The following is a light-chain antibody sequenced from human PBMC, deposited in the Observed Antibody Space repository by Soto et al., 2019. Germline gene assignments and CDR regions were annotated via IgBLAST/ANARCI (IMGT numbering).Light chain of an antibody. J-gene: IGLJ2*01. Sequence: QSALTQPPSASGSPGQSVTISCTGTSSDVAGYNYVSWYQQHPGKAPKLMIYEVSKRPSGVPDRFSGSKSGNTASLTVSGLQDEDESYYYCSSYAGNNNLVFGGGTKLTVL. V-gene: IGLV2-8*01. CDR3: SSYAGNNNLV. CDR1: SSDVAGYNY. CDR2: EVS.